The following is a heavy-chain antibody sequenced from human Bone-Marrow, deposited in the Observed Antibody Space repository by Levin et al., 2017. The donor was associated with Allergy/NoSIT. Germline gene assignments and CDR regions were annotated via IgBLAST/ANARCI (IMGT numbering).Heavy chain of an antibody. CDR1: GFTFRSNG. V-gene: IGHV3-33*01. Sequence: LSLTCAASGFTFRSNGMHWVRQAPGKGLEWVAVIYYDGSYKYYADSVKGRFTISRDNSKDTLYLQMNSLRAEDTAVYYCALAGYSSTLLPYYLDSWGLGTLVTVSS. J-gene: IGHJ4*02. D-gene: IGHD6-13*01. CDR2: IYYDGSYK. CDR3: ALAGYSSTLLPYYLDS.